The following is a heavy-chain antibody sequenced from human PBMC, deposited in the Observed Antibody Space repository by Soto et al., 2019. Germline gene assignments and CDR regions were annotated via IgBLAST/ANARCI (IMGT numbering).Heavy chain of an antibody. V-gene: IGHV6-1*01. CDR3: ARVPGYGVGNNWFDP. CDR1: GDSVSSNNAA. J-gene: IGHJ5*02. Sequence: SQTLSLTCAISGDSVSSNNAAWNWIRQSPSRGLEWLGRTYYRSKWYNQYAVSLESRITVNPDTSKNQFSLQLNSVTPEDTAVYYCARVPGYGVGNNWFDPWGRGTVVTVSS. D-gene: IGHD4-17*01. CDR2: TYYRSKWYN.